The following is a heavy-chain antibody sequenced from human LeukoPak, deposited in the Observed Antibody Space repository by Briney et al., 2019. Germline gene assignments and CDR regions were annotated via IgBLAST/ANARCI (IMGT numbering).Heavy chain of an antibody. CDR1: GGSISSGSYY. D-gene: IGHD2-15*01. CDR3: AREARDCSGGSCNRGYYFDL. CDR2: IYTSGST. J-gene: IGHJ2*01. Sequence: SETLSLTCTVSGGSISSGSYYWSWIRQPAGKGLEWIGRIYTSGSTNYNPSLKSRVTISVDTSKNQFSLKLSSVTAADTAVYYCAREARDCSGGSCNRGYYFDLWGRGTLVTVSS. V-gene: IGHV4-61*02.